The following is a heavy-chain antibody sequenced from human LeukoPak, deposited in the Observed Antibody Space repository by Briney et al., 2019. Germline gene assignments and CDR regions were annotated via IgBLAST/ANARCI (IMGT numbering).Heavy chain of an antibody. V-gene: IGHV3-21*01. CDR3: ARVGRPGIGYCSSTSCYQDFDY. D-gene: IGHD2-2*01. CDR2: ISSSSSYI. J-gene: IGHJ4*02. Sequence: GGSLRLSCAASGFTFSSYSMNWVRQAPGKGLEWVSSISSSSSYIYYADSVKGRFTISRDNAKNSLYLQMNSLRAEDTAVYYCARVGRPGIGYCSSTSCYQDFDYWGQGTLVTVSS. CDR1: GFTFSSYS.